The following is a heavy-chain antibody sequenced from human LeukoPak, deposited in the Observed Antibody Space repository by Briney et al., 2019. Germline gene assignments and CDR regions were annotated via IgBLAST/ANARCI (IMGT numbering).Heavy chain of an antibody. CDR2: IIPILGIA. V-gene: IGHV1-69*04. J-gene: IGHJ6*02. D-gene: IGHD1-26*01. Sequence: ASVKVSCKASGGTFSSYAISWVRQAPGQGLEWMGRIIPILGIANYAQKFQGRVTITADKSTSTAYMELSSLRSEDTAVYYCARDWEGVGYYYGMDVWGQGTTVTVSS. CDR1: GGTFSSYA. CDR3: ARDWEGVGYYYGMDV.